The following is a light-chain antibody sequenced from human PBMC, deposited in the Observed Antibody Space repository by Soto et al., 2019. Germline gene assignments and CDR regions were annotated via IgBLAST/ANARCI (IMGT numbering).Light chain of an antibody. CDR1: QSLSTY. Sequence: EIVLTQSPATLSLSPGERATLSCRASQSLSTYLAWYQQKPGQAPRLLIYHISTRAPGIPDRFIGGGSGTDFTLTISRLEPEDFAVYYCQQYGSSLWTFGQGTKVDIK. CDR3: QQYGSSLWT. CDR2: HIS. J-gene: IGKJ1*01. V-gene: IGKV3-20*01.